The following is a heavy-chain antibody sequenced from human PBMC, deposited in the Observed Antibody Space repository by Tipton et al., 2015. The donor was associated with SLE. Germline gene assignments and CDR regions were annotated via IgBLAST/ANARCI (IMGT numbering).Heavy chain of an antibody. V-gene: IGHV4-59*08. CDR2: IYYSGST. J-gene: IGHJ6*02. CDR3: ARQGGEWLFHYYGMDV. D-gene: IGHD3-3*01. Sequence: TLSLTCTVSGGSISSYYWSWIRQPPGKGLEWIGYIYYSGSTNYNPSLKSRVTISVDTSKNQFSLKLSSVTAADTAVYYCARQGGEWLFHYYGMDVWGQGTTVTVSS. CDR1: GGSISSYY.